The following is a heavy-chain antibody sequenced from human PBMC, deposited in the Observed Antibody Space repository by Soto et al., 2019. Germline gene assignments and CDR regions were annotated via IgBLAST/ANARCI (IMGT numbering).Heavy chain of an antibody. D-gene: IGHD6-13*01. J-gene: IGHJ4*02. CDR3: ARERVYATGHLDF. V-gene: IGHV3-21*06. CDR2: ISSSSDYI. Sequence: NPGGSLRLSCAASGFTFTSYTMNWVRQAPGKGLEWVSSISSSSDYIYYADSMKGRVTISRDNAKNSLFLDMNSLTGEDTAVYYCARERVYATGHLDFWGQGTLVTVSS. CDR1: GFTFTSYT.